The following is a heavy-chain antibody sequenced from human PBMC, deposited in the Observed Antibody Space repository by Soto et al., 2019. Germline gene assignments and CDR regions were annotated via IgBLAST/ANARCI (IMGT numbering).Heavy chain of an antibody. CDR2: IKQDGSEK. CDR1: GFTFSSYW. J-gene: IGHJ4*02. CDR3: ARDHSNYVGGGENFYY. Sequence: GGSLRLSCAASGFTFSSYWMSWVRQAPGKGLEWVANIKQDGSEKYYVDSVKGRFTISRDNAKNSLYLQMNSLRAEDTAVYYCARDHSNYVGGGENFYYWGQGTLVTVSS. D-gene: IGHD4-4*01. V-gene: IGHV3-7*01.